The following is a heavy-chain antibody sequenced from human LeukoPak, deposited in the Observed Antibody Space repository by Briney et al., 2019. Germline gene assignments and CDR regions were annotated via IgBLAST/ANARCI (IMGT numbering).Heavy chain of an antibody. J-gene: IGHJ6*02. Sequence: GSLRLSCVASGFGLSAFWMNWVRQAPGKGLEWVATIGKDGSEKYYVDSVKGRFTISRDNSKNTLYLQMNSLRAEDTAGYYCASGRGRASDYYYGMDVWGQGTTVTVSS. CDR2: IGKDGSEK. V-gene: IGHV3-7*03. D-gene: IGHD3-10*01. CDR1: GFGLSAFW. CDR3: ASGRGRASDYYYGMDV.